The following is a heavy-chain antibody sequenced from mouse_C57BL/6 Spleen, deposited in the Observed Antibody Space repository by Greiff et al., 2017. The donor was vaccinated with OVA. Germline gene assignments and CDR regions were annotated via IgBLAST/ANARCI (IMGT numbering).Heavy chain of an antibody. Sequence: EVQLQESGGGLVKPGGSLKLSCAASGFTFSDYGMHWVRQAPEKGLEWVAYISSGSSTIYYADTVKGRFTISRDNAKNTLFLQMTSLRSEDTAMYYCARPRTNSPYYYAMDYWGQGTSVTVSS. CDR1: GFTFSDYG. CDR2: ISSGSSTI. J-gene: IGHJ4*01. D-gene: IGHD3-3*01. V-gene: IGHV5-17*01. CDR3: ARPRTNSPYYYAMDY.